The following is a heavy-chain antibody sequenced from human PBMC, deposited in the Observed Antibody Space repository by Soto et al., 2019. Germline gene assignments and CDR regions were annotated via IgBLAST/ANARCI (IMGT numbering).Heavy chain of an antibody. CDR2: ISPYTGNT. V-gene: IGHV1-18*01. J-gene: IGHJ6*02. Sequence: QVQLVQSGDEVKKLGASVKVSCKASGYIFVNYGIAWVRQAPGQGLEWMGWISPYTGNTHSATKVQGRLTMTTDTSTSKAYMDLWSLTSDDTAVYYCVMVDNYVTPTPQDVWGQGTTVTVSS. D-gene: IGHD3-16*01. CDR3: VMVDNYVTPTPQDV. CDR1: GYIFVNYG.